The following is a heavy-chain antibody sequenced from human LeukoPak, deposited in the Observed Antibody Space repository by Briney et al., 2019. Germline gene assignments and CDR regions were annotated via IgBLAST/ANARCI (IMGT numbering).Heavy chain of an antibody. CDR3: ARTLPSLLWFGELYY. V-gene: IGHV1-69*13. CDR1: GGTFSSYA. D-gene: IGHD3-10*01. J-gene: IGHJ4*02. Sequence: SVKVSCKASGGTFSSYAISWVRRAPGQGLEWMGGIIPIFGTANYAQKFQGRVTITADESTSTAYMELSSLRSEDTAVYYCARTLPSLLWFGELYYWGQGTLVTVSS. CDR2: IIPIFGTA.